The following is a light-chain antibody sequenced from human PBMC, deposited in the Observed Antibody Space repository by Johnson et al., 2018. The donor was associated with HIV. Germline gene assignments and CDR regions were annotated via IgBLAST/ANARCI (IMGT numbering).Light chain of an antibody. J-gene: IGLJ1*01. Sequence: QSVLTQPPSVSAAPGQKVTISCSGSTSNIGNNYVSWYQQLPGTAPKLLIYEKNKRPSGIPDRFSASKSGTSATLVITGLQTGDESDYYCDTWDSRLPAYVFGTGTKVTVL. CDR3: DTWDSRLPAYV. CDR2: EKN. V-gene: IGLV1-51*02. CDR1: TSNIGNNY.